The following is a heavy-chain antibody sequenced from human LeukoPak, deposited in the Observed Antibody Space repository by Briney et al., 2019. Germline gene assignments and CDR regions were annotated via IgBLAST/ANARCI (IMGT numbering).Heavy chain of an antibody. Sequence: SETLSLTCAVYGGSFSGYYWSWIRQPPGKGLEWIGEINHSGSTNYNPSLKSRVTISVDTSKNQSSLKLSFVTAADTAVYYCARNNYYYYYMDVWGKGTTVTVSS. V-gene: IGHV4-34*01. D-gene: IGHD2/OR15-2a*01. CDR1: GGSFSGYY. J-gene: IGHJ6*03. CDR2: INHSGST. CDR3: ARNNYYYYYMDV.